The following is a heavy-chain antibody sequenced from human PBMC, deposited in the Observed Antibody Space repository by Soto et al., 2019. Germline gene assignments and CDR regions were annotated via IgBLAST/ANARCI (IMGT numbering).Heavy chain of an antibody. CDR3: ARYPIQYSSPYFDY. CDR2: ISAYNGNT. CDR1: AYTFTSYG. V-gene: IGHV1-18*01. J-gene: IGHJ4*02. D-gene: IGHD6-13*01. Sequence: QVQLVQSGAEVKKPGASVKVSCKATAYTFTSYGISWVRQAPGQELEWMGWISAYNGNTNYAQKFQGRATMTTDTSTTTAYMELRSLRSDDTAVYYCARYPIQYSSPYFDYWGQGTLVTVSS.